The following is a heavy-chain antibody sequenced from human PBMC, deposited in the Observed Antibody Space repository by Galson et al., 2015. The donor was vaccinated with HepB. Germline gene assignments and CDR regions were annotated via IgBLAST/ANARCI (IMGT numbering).Heavy chain of an antibody. CDR2: IYWDDDK. V-gene: IGHV2-5*02. CDR3: SHPRWGPFDY. Sequence: PALVKPTQTLTLTCTFSGFSLTTSGVGVGWIRQPPGKALEWLALIYWDDDKRYCPSLKTRLNITKDTSKNEVVLTMTNVDPVDTATYYCSHPRWGPFDYWGQGTLATVSS. CDR1: GFSLTTSGVG. J-gene: IGHJ4*02. D-gene: IGHD3-16*01.